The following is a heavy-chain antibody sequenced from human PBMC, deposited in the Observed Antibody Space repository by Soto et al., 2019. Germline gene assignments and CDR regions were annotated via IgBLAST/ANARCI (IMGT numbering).Heavy chain of an antibody. J-gene: IGHJ4*02. CDR2: IRYDGSNI. V-gene: IGHV3-33*01. CDR3: ARDGVGATTFFGYFDY. D-gene: IGHD1-26*01. Sequence: GGSLRLSCAASGLIFSGHGMHWVRQAPGKGLQWVAVIRYDGSNIYYADSVKGRFTISRDNSQNTLYLQMNSLRAEDTAVYYCARDGVGATTFFGYFDYWGQGALVTVSS. CDR1: GLIFSGHG.